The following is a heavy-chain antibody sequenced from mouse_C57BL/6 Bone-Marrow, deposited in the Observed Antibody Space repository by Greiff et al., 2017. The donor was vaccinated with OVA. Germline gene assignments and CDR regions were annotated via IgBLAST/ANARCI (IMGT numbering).Heavy chain of an antibody. J-gene: IGHJ1*03. CDR1: GFTFSDYG. D-gene: IGHD1-1*01. CDR2: ISSGSSTI. V-gene: IGHV5-17*01. Sequence: EVHLVESGGGLVKPGGSLKLSCAASGFTFSDYGMHWVRQAPEKGLEWVAYISSGSSTIYYADTVKGRFTISRDNAKNTLFLQMTSLRSEDTAMYYCARHYYGSSHWYFDVWGTGTTVTVSS. CDR3: ARHYYGSSHWYFDV.